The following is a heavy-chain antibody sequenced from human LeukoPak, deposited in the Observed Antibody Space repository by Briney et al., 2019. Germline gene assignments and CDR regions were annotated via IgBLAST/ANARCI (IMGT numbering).Heavy chain of an antibody. CDR1: GFTFSNYA. CDR2: ISYDERNK. Sequence: GGSLRLSCAASGFTFSNYALHWVRQAPGKGLEWVAVISYDERNKYYADSVTGRFTISRDNSKNTVYLQMNSLRAEDTAVYYCARAGGWGYFDYWGQGTLVTVSS. J-gene: IGHJ4*02. V-gene: IGHV3-30*04. D-gene: IGHD7-27*01. CDR3: ARAGGWGYFDY.